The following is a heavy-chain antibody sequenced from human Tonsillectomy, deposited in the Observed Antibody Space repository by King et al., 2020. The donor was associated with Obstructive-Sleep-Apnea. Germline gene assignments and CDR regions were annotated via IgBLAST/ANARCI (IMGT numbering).Heavy chain of an antibody. D-gene: IGHD3-9*01. CDR1: GFTFSNAW. Sequence: VQLVESGGGLVKPGGSLRLSCAASGFTFSNAWMSWVRQAPGKGLEWVGRIKSKADGESTDSATPVKGRFSISRDDSKNTLYLQMNSLNTEDTAVDYCTTRRKYDILTGYYAPTDFWGQGTLVTVSS. J-gene: IGHJ4*02. CDR2: IKSKADGEST. V-gene: IGHV3-15*01. CDR3: TTRRKYDILTGYYAPTDF.